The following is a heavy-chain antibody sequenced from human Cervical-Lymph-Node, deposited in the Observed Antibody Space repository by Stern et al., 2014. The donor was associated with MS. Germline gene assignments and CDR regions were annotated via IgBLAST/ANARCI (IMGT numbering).Heavy chain of an antibody. Sequence: QVQLVQSGAEVKKPGSSMNVSCKTSGGTFSSSYAITWMRQAPGQGLEWMGRTIPILGLANYAQKFQGRVTITADTSTSTTYMELSSLRSEDTAVYYCARGVVSNRAAATLHNLFDPWGQGTLVTVSS. CDR2: TIPILGLA. J-gene: IGHJ5*02. V-gene: IGHV1-69*09. D-gene: IGHD2-15*01. CDR3: ARGVVSNRAAATLHNLFDP. CDR1: GGTFSSSYA.